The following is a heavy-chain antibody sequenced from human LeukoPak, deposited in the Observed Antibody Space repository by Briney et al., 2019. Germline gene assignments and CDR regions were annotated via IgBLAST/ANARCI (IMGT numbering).Heavy chain of an antibody. J-gene: IGHJ3*02. D-gene: IGHD2-2*01. V-gene: IGHV4-61*02. Sequence: PSETLSLTCTVSGGSISSGSYYWSWIRQPAGKGLEWIVRIYTSGSTNYNPSLKSRVTISVDTSKNQFSLKLSSVTAADTAVYYCARVGLGYCSSASCFDAFDIWGQGTMVTVSS. CDR1: GGSISSGSYY. CDR3: ARVGLGYCSSASCFDAFDI. CDR2: IYTSGST.